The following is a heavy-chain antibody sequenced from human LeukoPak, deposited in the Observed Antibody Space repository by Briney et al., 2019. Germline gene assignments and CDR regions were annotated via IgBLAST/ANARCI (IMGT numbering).Heavy chain of an antibody. CDR1: GYTLTELS. J-gene: IGHJ4*02. V-gene: IGHV1-24*01. Sequence: ASVKVSCKVSGYTLTELSMHWVRQAPGKGLEWMGGFDPEDGETIYAQKFQGRVTMTEDTSTDTAYMELSSLRSEDTAVYYCATDLQYCSSTSCQSDYWGQGTLVTVSS. CDR2: FDPEDGET. CDR3: ATDLQYCSSTSCQSDY. D-gene: IGHD2-2*01.